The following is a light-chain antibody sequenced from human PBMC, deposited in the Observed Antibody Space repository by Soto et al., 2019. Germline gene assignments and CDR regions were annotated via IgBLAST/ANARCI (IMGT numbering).Light chain of an antibody. Sequence: EIVMTQSPATLSVSPGERATLSCRASQSVSSNLAWYQQKPGQAPRLLIYGASNRATGIPDRFSGSGSGTDFTLTITRLEPEDFAVYYCQYYDSSPGFTFGPGTKVDIK. J-gene: IGKJ3*01. CDR1: QSVSSN. CDR3: QYYDSSPGFT. CDR2: GAS. V-gene: IGKV3D-15*01.